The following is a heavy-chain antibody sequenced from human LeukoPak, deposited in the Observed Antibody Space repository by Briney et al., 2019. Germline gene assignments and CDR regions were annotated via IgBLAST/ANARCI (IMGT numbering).Heavy chain of an antibody. CDR1: GYTFTSYY. CDR3: ARVSEKLLWFGELPTYYYYGMDV. D-gene: IGHD3-10*01. CDR2: INPSGGST. Sequence: ASVKVSCKASGYTFTSYYMQWVRQAPGQGLEWMGIINPSGGSTSYAPKLQGRGTKTRDTSTSTVYMELSSLRSEDTAVYYCARVSEKLLWFGELPTYYYYGMDVWGKGTTVTVSS. J-gene: IGHJ6*04. V-gene: IGHV1-46*04.